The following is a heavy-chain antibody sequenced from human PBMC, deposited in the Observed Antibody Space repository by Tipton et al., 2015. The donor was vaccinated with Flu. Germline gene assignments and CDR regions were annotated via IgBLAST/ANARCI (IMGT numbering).Heavy chain of an antibody. V-gene: IGHV4-39*07. CDR1: GASISSGSCY. D-gene: IGHD2-15*01. CDR2: VYYSGTT. CDR3: ARVLVVAATPFDY. Sequence: TLSLTCTVSGASISSGSCYWAWIRQPPGKGLEWVGSVYYSGTTYYNPSLKSRVTISVDTSKNQFSLKVSSVTAAATAVYYCARVLVVAATPFDYWGQGILVIVSS. J-gene: IGHJ4*02.